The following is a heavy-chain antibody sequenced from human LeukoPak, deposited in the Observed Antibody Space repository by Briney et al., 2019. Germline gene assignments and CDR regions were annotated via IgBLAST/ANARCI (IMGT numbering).Heavy chain of an antibody. Sequence: GGSLRLSCAASGFTFSDYSMNWVRQAPGKGLEWVASVNTVSSYIYYADSMRGRFTISRDNAKNSLFLQMNSLRAEDTAVYYCARLRRNSDRSDFFYYYDHWGQGTLVTVSS. CDR1: GFTFSDYS. J-gene: IGHJ4*02. CDR3: ARLRRNSDRSDFFYYYDH. CDR2: VNTVSSYI. V-gene: IGHV3-21*01. D-gene: IGHD3-22*01.